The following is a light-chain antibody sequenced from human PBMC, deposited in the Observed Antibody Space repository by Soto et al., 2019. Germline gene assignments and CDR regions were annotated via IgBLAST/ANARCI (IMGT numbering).Light chain of an antibody. CDR2: KAS. V-gene: IGKV1-5*03. CDR3: QQYNSYSA. J-gene: IGKJ1*01. CDR1: QTISSW. Sequence: DIQMTQSPSTLPASVGNRVTITCRASQTISSWLAWYQQKPGKAPKLLIYKASSLESGVPSRFSGSGSGTEFTLTISSLQPDDFATYYCQQYNSYSAFGQGTKV.